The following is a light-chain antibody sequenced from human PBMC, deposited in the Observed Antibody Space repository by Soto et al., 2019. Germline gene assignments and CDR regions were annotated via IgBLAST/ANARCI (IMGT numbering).Light chain of an antibody. CDR2: GAS. V-gene: IGKV3-15*01. CDR3: QQYNNWPRT. Sequence: EIFMTQSPATLSVSRWEIATLSWRASQSVSSDLAWYHQKPGQAPRLLIYGASTRATGIPARFSGSGSGTEFTLTINSLQSEDFAVYYCQQYNNWPRTFGQGTKVDIK. CDR1: QSVSSD. J-gene: IGKJ1*01.